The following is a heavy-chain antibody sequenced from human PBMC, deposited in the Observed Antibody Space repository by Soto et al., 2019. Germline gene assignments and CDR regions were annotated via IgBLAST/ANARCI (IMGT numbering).Heavy chain of an antibody. CDR1: GGTFSSYT. CDR2: IIPILGIA. D-gene: IGHD2-15*01. V-gene: IGHV1-69*02. J-gene: IGHJ6*03. Sequence: QVQLVQSGAEVKKPGSSVKVSCKASGGTFSSYTISWVRQAPGQGLEWMGRIIPILGIANYAQKFQGRVTITADKSTSTASMELRSRITADDAVLYCATKRVGDCSGGSSYSGRDYYYYYMDVWGKGTTVTVSS. CDR3: ATKRVGDCSGGSSYSGRDYYYYYMDV.